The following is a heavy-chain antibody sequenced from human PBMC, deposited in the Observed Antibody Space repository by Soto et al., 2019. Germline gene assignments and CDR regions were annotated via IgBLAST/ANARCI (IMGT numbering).Heavy chain of an antibody. CDR1: ATSYSGSY. J-gene: IGHJ4*01. Sequence: PSETLSRTCAVSATSYSGSYWSWTRQPPGKGLEWIGYAYYSGTTVYNPSLKSRVSISVDTSKKHVSLRLNSVTAADTAVYYCAVWSALTQYYFDSWGHGTLVTVSS. CDR3: AVWSALTQYYFDS. V-gene: IGHV4-59*13. CDR2: AYYSGTT. D-gene: IGHD3-3*01.